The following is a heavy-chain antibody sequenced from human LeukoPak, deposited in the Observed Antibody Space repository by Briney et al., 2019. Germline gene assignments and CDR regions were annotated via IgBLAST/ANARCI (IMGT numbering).Heavy chain of an antibody. D-gene: IGHD3-3*01. CDR3: ARKPDFWSGYLYPGGYYYGMDV. CDR1: GFTFSSYS. J-gene: IGHJ6*02. CDR2: ISSSSSYI. Sequence: PGGSLRLSCAASGFTFSSYSMNWVRQAPGKGLEWVSSISSSSSYIYYADSVKGRFTISRDNAKNSLYLQMKSLRAEGTAVYYCARKPDFWSGYLYPGGYYYGMDVWGQGTTVTVSS. V-gene: IGHV3-21*01.